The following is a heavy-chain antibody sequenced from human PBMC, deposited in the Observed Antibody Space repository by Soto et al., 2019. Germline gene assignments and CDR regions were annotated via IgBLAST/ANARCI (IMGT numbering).Heavy chain of an antibody. CDR2: IYATGTT. CDR1: GASISGYY. D-gene: IGHD1-1*01. J-gene: IGHJ5*02. Sequence: PSETLSLTCTVSGASISGYYWSWIRKSAGKGLEWIGRIYATGTTDYNPSLKSRVMMSVDTSKKQFSLKLRSVTAADTAVYYCVRDGTKTLRDWFEPWGQGISVTVP. CDR3: VRDGTKTLRDWFEP. V-gene: IGHV4-4*07.